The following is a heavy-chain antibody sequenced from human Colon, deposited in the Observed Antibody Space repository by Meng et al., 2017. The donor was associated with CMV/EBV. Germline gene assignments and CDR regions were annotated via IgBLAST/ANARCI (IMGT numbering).Heavy chain of an antibody. V-gene: IGHV1-3*01. CDR3: ASWGGYCSGTNCYSVFDY. CDR1: TFTTHC. D-gene: IGHD2-15*01. CDR2: ISAGNGNT. Sequence: TFTTHCLHWVRQAPGQRLEWMGWISAGNGNTKYSEKLQGRVTITSDTSATTVYMELCSLRSEDTAVYYCASWGGYCSGTNCYSVFDYWGQGTLVTVSS. J-gene: IGHJ4*02.